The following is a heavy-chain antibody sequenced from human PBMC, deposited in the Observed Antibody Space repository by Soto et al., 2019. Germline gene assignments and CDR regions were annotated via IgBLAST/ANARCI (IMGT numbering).Heavy chain of an antibody. CDR2: ISYSGSA. CDR1: GGSISSGDYY. J-gene: IGHJ6*02. V-gene: IGHV4-30-4*01. D-gene: IGHD3-10*01. Sequence: PSETLSLTCTVSGGSISSGDYYWSWIRQPPGKGLEWIGYISYSGSAYYNPSLKSRFTISIDTSTKQFSLSLRSVTAADTAVYYCARDGWQMVRGVSISGGMDVWGQGTTVTVSS. CDR3: ARDGWQMVRGVSISGGMDV.